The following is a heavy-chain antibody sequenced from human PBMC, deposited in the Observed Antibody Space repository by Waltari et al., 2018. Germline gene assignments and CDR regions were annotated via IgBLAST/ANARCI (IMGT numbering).Heavy chain of an antibody. J-gene: IGHJ4*02. CDR1: GGSFSGYY. CDR3: ARGPVATITEVVIASPFDY. D-gene: IGHD2-21*01. V-gene: IGHV4-34*01. CDR2: INHSGST. Sequence: QVQLQQWGAGLLKPSETLSLTCAVYGGSFSGYYWSWIRQPPGKGLEWIGEINHSGSTNYNPSLKIRVTISVDTSKNQFSLKLSSVTAADTAVYYCARGPVATITEVVIASPFDYWGQGTLVTVSS.